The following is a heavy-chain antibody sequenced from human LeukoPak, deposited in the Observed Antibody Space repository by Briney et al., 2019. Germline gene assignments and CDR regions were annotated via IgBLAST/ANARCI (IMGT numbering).Heavy chain of an antibody. Sequence: PGGSLRLSCAASGFTFSRYWMTWVRQAPGKGLEWVANIDQDGSEKFYVDSVKDRFIISRDNAKNLLYLQMNSLRAEDTALYYCARDQGAAGDYWGQGTLVTVSS. CDR2: IDQDGSEK. V-gene: IGHV3-7*01. CDR1: GFTFSRYW. D-gene: IGHD6-13*01. CDR3: ARDQGAAGDY. J-gene: IGHJ4*02.